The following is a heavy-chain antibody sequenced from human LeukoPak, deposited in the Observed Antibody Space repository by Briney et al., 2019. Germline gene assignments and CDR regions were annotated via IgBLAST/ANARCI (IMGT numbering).Heavy chain of an antibody. CDR3: ARDQSWTTGFDV. CDR2: TYYYRSEWYN. D-gene: IGHD2-8*02. V-gene: IGHV6-1*01. CDR1: GDSVSSNSVT. J-gene: IGHJ3*01. Sequence: SQTLSLTCAISGDSVSSNSVTWNWIRQSPSRGLEWLGRTYYYRSEWYNHYAISVKSRAIISPGTSKNQFSLQLKFMTPEDTAVYYCARDQSWTTGFDVWGQGTIVTVSS.